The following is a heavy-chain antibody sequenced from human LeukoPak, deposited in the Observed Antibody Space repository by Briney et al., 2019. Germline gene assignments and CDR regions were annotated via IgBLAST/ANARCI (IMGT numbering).Heavy chain of an antibody. J-gene: IGHJ5*02. D-gene: IGHD1-26*01. V-gene: IGHV3-64*01. CDR1: GFSFDKFG. CDR3: ASLDRSEIP. Sequence: PGVSLRLPCVASGFSFDKFGMHWVRQAPGKGLEYVSSVSADESGKYYTKSVRGRFSISRDNSKNTMYLQLGNLRPDDMGIYYCASLDRSEIPWGPGTLVTVSS. CDR2: VSADESGK.